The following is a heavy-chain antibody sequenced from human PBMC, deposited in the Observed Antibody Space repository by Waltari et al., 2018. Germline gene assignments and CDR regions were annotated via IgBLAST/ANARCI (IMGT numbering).Heavy chain of an antibody. CDR1: GGSISSHY. J-gene: IGHJ4*02. CDR2: IYYSGST. CDR3: ARASVEMAWYYFDY. Sequence: QVQLQESGPGLVKPSETLSLTCTVSGGSISSHYWSWIRQPPGKGLEWIGYIYYSGSTNYNPSLKSRVTISVDTSKNQFSLKLSSVTAADTAVYYCARASVEMAWYYFDYWGQGTLVTVSS. V-gene: IGHV4-59*11. D-gene: IGHD2-2*01.